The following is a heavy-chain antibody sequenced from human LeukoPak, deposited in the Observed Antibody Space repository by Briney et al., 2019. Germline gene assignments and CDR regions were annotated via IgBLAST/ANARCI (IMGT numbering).Heavy chain of an antibody. J-gene: IGHJ4*02. CDR3: ARGPGYCSGGSFSYFDY. Sequence: TGGSLRLSCAASGFTFSSYSMNWVRQAPGKWLEWVSSISSSSYIYYADSVKGRFTISRDNAKNSLYLQMNSLRAEDTAVYYCARGPGYCSGGSFSYFDYWGQGTLVTVSS. V-gene: IGHV3-21*01. CDR1: GFTFSSYS. CDR2: ISSSSYI. D-gene: IGHD2-15*01.